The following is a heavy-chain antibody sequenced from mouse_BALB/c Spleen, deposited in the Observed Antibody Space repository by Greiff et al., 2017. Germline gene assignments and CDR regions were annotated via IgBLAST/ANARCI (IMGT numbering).Heavy chain of an antibody. J-gene: IGHJ4*01. Sequence: EVQLQQSGPELVKPGASVKIPCKASGYTFTDYNMDWVKQSHGKSLEWIGDINPNNGGTIYNQKFKGKATLTVDKSSSTAYMELRSLTSEDTAVYYCARYFYYGSSYHAMDYWGQGTSVTVSS. D-gene: IGHD1-1*01. CDR2: INPNNGGT. CDR1: GYTFTDYN. V-gene: IGHV1-18*01. CDR3: ARYFYYGSSYHAMDY.